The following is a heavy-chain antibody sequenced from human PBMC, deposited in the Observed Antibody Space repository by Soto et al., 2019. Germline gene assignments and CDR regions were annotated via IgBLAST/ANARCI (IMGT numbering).Heavy chain of an antibody. V-gene: IGHV1-69*12. CDR1: GGSFSSNA. J-gene: IGHJ6*02. Sequence: QVQLVQSGAEVKKPSSSVKVSCKASGGSFSSNAISWVRQAPGQGLEWMGVIIPILGTTTYAQKFQGRVTITADESTTTAYMALSSLRSDDTAVYFCARDRVMWGNSYYYGMDVWGQGTTVTVSS. D-gene: IGHD1-26*01. CDR3: ARDRVMWGNSYYYGMDV. CDR2: IIPILGTT.